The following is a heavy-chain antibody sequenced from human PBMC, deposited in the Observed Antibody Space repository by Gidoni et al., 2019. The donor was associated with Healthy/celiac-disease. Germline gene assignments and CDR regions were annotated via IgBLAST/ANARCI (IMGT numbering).Heavy chain of an antibody. Sequence: EVQLVESGGGLVQPGRSLRLSCAASGFTFDDYAMHWVRQAPGKGMEWVSGISWNSGSIGYADSVKGRFTISRDNAKNSLYLQMNSLRAEDTALYYCAKDGGQLLSRCYFDYWGQGTLVTVSS. V-gene: IGHV3-9*01. CDR2: ISWNSGSI. CDR3: AKDGGQLLSRCYFDY. D-gene: IGHD2-2*01. CDR1: GFTFDDYA. J-gene: IGHJ4*02.